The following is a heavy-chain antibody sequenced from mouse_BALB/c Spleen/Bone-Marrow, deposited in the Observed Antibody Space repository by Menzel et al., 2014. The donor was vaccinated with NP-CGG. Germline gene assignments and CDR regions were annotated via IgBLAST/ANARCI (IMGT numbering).Heavy chain of an antibody. J-gene: IGHJ2*01. CDR3: ARGGGWLLSFGY. D-gene: IGHD2-3*01. CDR1: GFTFSSYA. V-gene: IGHV5-6-5*01. CDR2: ISSGGST. Sequence: EVQRVESGGGLVKPGGSLKLSCAASGFTFSSYAMSWVRQTPEKRLEWVASISSGGSTYYPDSVKGRFTISRDNARNILYLQMSSLRSEDTAMYYCARGGGWLLSFGYWGQGTTLTVSS.